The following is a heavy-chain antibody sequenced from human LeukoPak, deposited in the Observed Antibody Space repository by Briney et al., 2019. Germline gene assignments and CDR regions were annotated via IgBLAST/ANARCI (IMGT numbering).Heavy chain of an antibody. CDR2: IIPILGIA. V-gene: IGHV1-69*04. CDR3: ARALRGGDYSADY. Sequence: ASVKVSCKASGGTFSSYVISWVRQAPGQGLEWMGRIIPILGIANYAQKFEGRVTITADTSATTAYMELSSLTSDDTAVYYCARALRGGDYSADYRGQGTLVTVSS. J-gene: IGHJ4*02. CDR1: GGTFSSYV. D-gene: IGHD2-15*01.